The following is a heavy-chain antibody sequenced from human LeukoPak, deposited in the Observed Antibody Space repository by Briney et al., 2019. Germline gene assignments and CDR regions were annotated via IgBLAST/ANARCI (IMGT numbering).Heavy chain of an antibody. Sequence: PSETLSLTCTVSGGSISTYYWSWLRQPPGKGMEWIGFIYYSGTTNYSPSLTSRVTISVDTSKNQFSLKLSSVTAADTAAYYCARQSIAIRQWFDPWGKGTLVTVSS. D-gene: IGHD6-6*01. CDR1: GGSISTYY. CDR3: ARQSIAIRQWFDP. J-gene: IGHJ5*02. CDR2: IYYSGTT. V-gene: IGHV4-59*01.